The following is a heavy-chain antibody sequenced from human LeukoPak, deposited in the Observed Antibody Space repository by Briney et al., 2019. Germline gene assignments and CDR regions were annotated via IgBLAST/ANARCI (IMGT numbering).Heavy chain of an antibody. CDR1: GFTFSSYE. J-gene: IGHJ5*02. Sequence: GGSLRLSCAASGFTFSSYEMNWVRQAPGKGLEWVSYISSSGSTIYYADSVKGRFTISRDNAKNSLYLQMSSLRAEDTAVYYCARDAHIPRFDPWGQGTLVTVSS. D-gene: IGHD2-21*01. CDR2: ISSSGSTI. CDR3: ARDAHIPRFDP. V-gene: IGHV3-48*03.